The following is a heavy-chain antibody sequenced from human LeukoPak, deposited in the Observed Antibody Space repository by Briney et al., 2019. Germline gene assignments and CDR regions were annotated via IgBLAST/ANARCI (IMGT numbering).Heavy chain of an antibody. CDR3: AREQLYYYYMDV. CDR2: INHSGST. Sequence: SKTLSLTCAVYGGSFSGYYWSWIRQPPGKGLEWIGEINHSGSTNYIPSLKSRVTISVDTSKNQFSLKLSSVTAADTAVYYCAREQLYYYYMDVWGKGTTVTVS. J-gene: IGHJ6*03. D-gene: IGHD6-13*01. CDR1: GGSFSGYY. V-gene: IGHV4-34*01.